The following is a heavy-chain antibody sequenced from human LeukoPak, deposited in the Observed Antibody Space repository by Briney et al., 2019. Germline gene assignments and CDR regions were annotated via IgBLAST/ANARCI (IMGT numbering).Heavy chain of an antibody. J-gene: IGHJ1*01. CDR2: IYTSGST. V-gene: IGHV4-4*07. CDR1: GGSISSYY. CDR3: ARDSAAAGNLQH. D-gene: IGHD6-13*01. Sequence: SETLSLTCTVSGGSISSYYWSWIRQPAGKGLEWIGRIYTSGSTNYNPSLKSRVTMSVDTSKNQFSLKLSSVTAADTAVCYCARDSAAAGNLQHWGQGTLVTVSS.